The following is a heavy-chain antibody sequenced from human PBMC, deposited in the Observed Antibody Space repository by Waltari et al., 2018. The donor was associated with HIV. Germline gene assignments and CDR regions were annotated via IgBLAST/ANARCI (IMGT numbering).Heavy chain of an antibody. CDR2: ISGSGGGT. CDR1: GFTFSSYA. CDR3: AKDLVGEHNY. Sequence: EVQLVESGGGLVQPGGSLRPSCAASGFTFSSYAMSWVRQAPGRGLEWVSGISGSGGGTNYADSVKGRFTITRDNSKNTLYLQMNSLRVEDTAVYYCAKDLVGEHNYWGQGTLVTVSS. D-gene: IGHD3-16*01. V-gene: IGHV3-23*04. J-gene: IGHJ4*02.